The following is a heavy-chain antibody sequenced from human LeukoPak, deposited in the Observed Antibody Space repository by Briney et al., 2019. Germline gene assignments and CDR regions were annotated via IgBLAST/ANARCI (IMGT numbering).Heavy chain of an antibody. D-gene: IGHD2-8*01. CDR2: SIPILGLA. V-gene: IGHV1-69*04. CDR3: VRDVSEGDAFEI. CDR1: GGNFSRYG. J-gene: IGHJ3*02. Sequence: GASVKVSCKASGGNFSRYGITWVRQAPGQGLEWMGRSIPILGLANYAQKLQGRVAIIADQPTTTAYMELSSVTSEDTAVYYCVRDVSEGDAFEIWGQGTMVTVSS.